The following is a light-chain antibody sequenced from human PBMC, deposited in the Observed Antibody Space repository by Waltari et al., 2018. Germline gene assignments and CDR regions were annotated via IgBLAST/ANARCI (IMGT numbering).Light chain of an antibody. CDR1: QSVLYSSNNKNY. J-gene: IGKJ4*01. Sequence: DIVMTQSPEYLAVSLGERATVNCKSSQSVLYSSNNKNYLAWYQLKPGQPPKLLIYWASPRESGVPDRFRGSGSGTDFTLTISSLQAEDVAVYYCQQHYPTASLTFGGGTKVAI. CDR2: WAS. V-gene: IGKV4-1*01. CDR3: QQHYPTASLT.